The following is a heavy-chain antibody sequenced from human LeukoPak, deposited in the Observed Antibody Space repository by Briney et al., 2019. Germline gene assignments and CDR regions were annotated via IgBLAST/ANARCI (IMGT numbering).Heavy chain of an antibody. V-gene: IGHV4-34*01. CDR1: GGSFSGYY. D-gene: IGHD4-17*01. CDR3: ASRRVFADYGDSVRWSSMDV. Sequence: SETLSLTCAVYGGSFSGYYWSWIRQPPGKGLEWIGEINHSGSTNYNPSLKSRVTISVDTSKNQFSLKLSSVTAADTAVYYCASRRVFADYGDSVRWSSMDVWAKGPRSPSP. CDR2: INHSGST. J-gene: IGHJ6*02.